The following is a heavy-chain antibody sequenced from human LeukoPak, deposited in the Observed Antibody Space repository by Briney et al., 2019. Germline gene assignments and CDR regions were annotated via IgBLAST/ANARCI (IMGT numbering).Heavy chain of an antibody. CDR3: ARASSLDD. CDR2: INPNSGGT. CDR1: GYTFTAYY. Sequence: ASVKVSCKASGYTFTAYYMHWVRQAPGQGLEWMGWINPNSGGTRYAQKFQARVTMTRDTSISTAYMELSRLRSDDTAVYYCARASSLDDWGQGTLVTVSS. V-gene: IGHV1-2*02. J-gene: IGHJ4*02.